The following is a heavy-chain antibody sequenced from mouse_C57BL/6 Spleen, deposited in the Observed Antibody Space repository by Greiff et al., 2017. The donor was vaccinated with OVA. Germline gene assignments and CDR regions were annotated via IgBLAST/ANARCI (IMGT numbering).Heavy chain of an antibody. CDR2: IYPGDGDT. CDR1: GYAFSSSW. V-gene: IGHV1-82*01. J-gene: IGHJ4*01. CDR3: ARSGAGYYYAMDY. D-gene: IGHD3-3*01. Sequence: QVQLQQSGPELVKPGASVKISCKASGYAFSSSWMNWVKQRPGKGLEWIGRIYPGDGDTNYNGKFKGKATLTADKSSSTAYMQLSSLTSEDSAVYFCARSGAGYYYAMDYWGQGTSVTVSS.